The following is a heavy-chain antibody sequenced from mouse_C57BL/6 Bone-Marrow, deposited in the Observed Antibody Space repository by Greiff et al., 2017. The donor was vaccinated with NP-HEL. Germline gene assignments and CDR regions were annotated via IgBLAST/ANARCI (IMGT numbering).Heavy chain of an antibody. J-gene: IGHJ2*01. Sequence: EVMLVESGGDLVKPGGSLKLSCAASGFTFSSYGMSWVRQTPDKRLEWVATISSGGSYTYYPDSVKGRFTISRDNAKNTLYLQMSSLKSEDTAMYYCARQGVITTVPYYFDYWGQGTTLTVSS. CDR3: ARQGVITTVPYYFDY. D-gene: IGHD1-1*01. CDR1: GFTFSSYG. V-gene: IGHV5-6*01. CDR2: ISSGGSYT.